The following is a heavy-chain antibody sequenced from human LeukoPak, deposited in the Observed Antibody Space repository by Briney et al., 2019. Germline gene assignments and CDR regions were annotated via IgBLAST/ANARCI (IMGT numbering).Heavy chain of an antibody. CDR3: ARDLPGITMIARTTFDI. D-gene: IGHD3-22*01. Sequence: AGGSLRLSCAASGFIFSSYSMNWVRQAPGKGLEWVSSISSSSSYIYYADSVKGRFTISRDNAKNSLYLQMNSLRAEDTAVYYCARDLPGITMIARTTFDIWGQGTMVTVSS. V-gene: IGHV3-21*01. J-gene: IGHJ3*02. CDR2: ISSSSSYI. CDR1: GFIFSSYS.